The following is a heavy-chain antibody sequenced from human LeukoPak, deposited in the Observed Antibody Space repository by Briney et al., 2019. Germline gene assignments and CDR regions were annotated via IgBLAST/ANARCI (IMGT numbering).Heavy chain of an antibody. CDR1: GGTFSSYD. D-gene: IGHD4-17*01. CDR2: MNPNSGNT. CDR3: ARSSGTVTTSLYYYYYYMDV. V-gene: IGHV1-8*02. Sequence: ASVKVSCKASGGTFSSYDINWVRQATGQGLEWMGWMNPNSGNTGYAQKFQGRVTMTRNTSISTAYMELSSLRSEDTAVYYCARSSGTVTTSLYYYYYYMDVWGKGTTVTISS. J-gene: IGHJ6*03.